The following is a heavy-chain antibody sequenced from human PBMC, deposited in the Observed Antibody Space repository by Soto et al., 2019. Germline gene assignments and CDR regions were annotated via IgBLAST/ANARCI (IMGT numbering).Heavy chain of an antibody. CDR2: IHSDGTST. CDR1: GFTFSSYW. Sequence: EVQLVESGGGLVQPGGSLRLSCAASGFTFSSYWMHWVRQGPGKGLVWVSRIHSDGTSTSYADSVKGRFTISRDNAKNTLYLQMNSLRDEDTDVDYCARGYDDSSVYTLGYWGQGSLVTVSS. J-gene: IGHJ4*02. D-gene: IGHD3-22*01. CDR3: ARGYDDSSVYTLGY. V-gene: IGHV3-74*01.